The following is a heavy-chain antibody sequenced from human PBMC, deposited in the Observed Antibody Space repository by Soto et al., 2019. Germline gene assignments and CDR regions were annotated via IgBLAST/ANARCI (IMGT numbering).Heavy chain of an antibody. CDR1: GYTFTNND. Sequence: GASVKVSCKASGYTFTNNDVTWVRQATGQGLEWVGWMNPGSGDTGYAQKFQGRVTMTRNVSIATAYMELSSLRSEDTAIYYCARMASFGSLNWFDPWGQGTLVTVSS. D-gene: IGHD5-18*01. V-gene: IGHV1-8*01. CDR2: MNPGSGDT. J-gene: IGHJ5*02. CDR3: ARMASFGSLNWFDP.